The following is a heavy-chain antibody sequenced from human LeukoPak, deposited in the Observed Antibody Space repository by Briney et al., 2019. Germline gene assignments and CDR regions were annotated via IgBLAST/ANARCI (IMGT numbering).Heavy chain of an antibody. D-gene: IGHD1-26*01. CDR2: IIDSGIST. CDR1: GVTFNIYA. Sequence: GGSLRLSCAASGVTFNIYAMAWVRQAPEKGLEWVSSIIDSGISTYYADSVKGRFTISRDNSKNTLYLQINSLRAEDTAVYYCAKGSRGNYDYWGRGTLVTVSS. V-gene: IGHV3-23*01. CDR3: AKGSRGNYDY. J-gene: IGHJ4*02.